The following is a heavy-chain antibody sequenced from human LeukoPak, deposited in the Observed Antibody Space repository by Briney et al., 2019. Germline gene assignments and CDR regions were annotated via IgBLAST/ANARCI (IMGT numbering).Heavy chain of an antibody. J-gene: IGHJ4*02. D-gene: IGHD6-19*01. CDR1: GGSISSSSYY. Sequence: SETLSLTCTVSGGSISSSSYYWGWIRQPPGKGLEWIGEINHSGSTNYNPSLKSRVTISVDTSKNQFSLKLSSVTAADTAVYYCARARIAVGRRGVYFDYWGQGTLVTVSS. V-gene: IGHV4-39*07. CDR2: INHSGST. CDR3: ARARIAVGRRGVYFDY.